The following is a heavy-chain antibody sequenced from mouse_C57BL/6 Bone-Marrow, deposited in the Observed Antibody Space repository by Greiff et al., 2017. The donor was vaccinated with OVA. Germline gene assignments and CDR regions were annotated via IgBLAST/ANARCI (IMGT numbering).Heavy chain of an antibody. Sequence: EVKLVESGGGLVQSGRSLRLSCATSGFTFSDFYMEWVRQAPGKGLEWIAASRNKANDYTTEYSASVKGRFIVSRDTSQSILYLQMNALRAEDTAIYYCARDMVTTRGFAYWGQGTLVTVSA. CDR1: GFTFSDFY. D-gene: IGHD2-2*01. V-gene: IGHV7-1*01. J-gene: IGHJ3*01. CDR2: SRNKANDYTT. CDR3: ARDMVTTRGFAY.